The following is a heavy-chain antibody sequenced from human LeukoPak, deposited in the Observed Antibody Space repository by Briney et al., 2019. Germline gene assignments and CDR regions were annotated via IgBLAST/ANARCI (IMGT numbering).Heavy chain of an antibody. J-gene: IGHJ4*02. CDR1: GFNFSSYA. D-gene: IGHD6-13*01. CDR3: AKGDDSSSWYVDY. V-gene: IGHV3-23*01. Sequence: GRSLRLSCAASGFNFSSYAMSWVRQAPGKGREGVSAISGSGGSTYYADSVKGRFTISRDNSKNTLYLQMNSLRAGDTAVYYCAKGDDSSSWYVDYWGQGTLVTVSS. CDR2: ISGSGGST.